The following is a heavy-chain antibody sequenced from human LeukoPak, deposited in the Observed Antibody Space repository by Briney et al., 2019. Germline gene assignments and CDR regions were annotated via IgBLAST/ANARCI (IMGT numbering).Heavy chain of an antibody. J-gene: IGHJ4*02. CDR2: ISPDGSRT. CDR1: EFTFSTYW. Sequence: GGSLRLSCAASEFTFSTYWMHWVRQAPGKGLVSVLCISPDGSRTDSADSVKGRVTTSRDNDKNTLYLQMSSLRAEDTAVYYCVRGTSAWKGVDYWGQGTQVTVSS. V-gene: IGHV3-74*01. CDR3: VRGTSAWKGVDY. D-gene: IGHD6-19*01.